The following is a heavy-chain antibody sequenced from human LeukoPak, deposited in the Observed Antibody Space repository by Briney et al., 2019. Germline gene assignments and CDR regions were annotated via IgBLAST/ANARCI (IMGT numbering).Heavy chain of an antibody. CDR1: GGSISSSSYY. V-gene: IGHV4-39*07. D-gene: IGHD5-12*01. CDR2: IYYSGST. J-gene: IGHJ4*02. Sequence: SETLSLTCTVSGGSISSSSYYWGWIRQPPGKGLEWIGSIYYSGSTYYNPSLKSRVTISVDTSKNQFSLKLSSVTAADTAVYYCARVATVATIKLDYWGQGTLVTVSS. CDR3: ARVATVATIKLDY.